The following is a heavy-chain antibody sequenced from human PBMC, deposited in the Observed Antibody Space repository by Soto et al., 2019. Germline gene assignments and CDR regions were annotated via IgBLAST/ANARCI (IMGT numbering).Heavy chain of an antibody. J-gene: IGHJ4*02. CDR2: IYPGDSDT. CDR1: GYSFTSYW. Sequence: GESLKISCKGSGYSFTSYWIGWVRQMPGKGLEWMGIIYPGDSDTRYSPSFQGQVTIPADKSISTAYLQWSSLKASDTAMYYCASLSGRSGIAARQVPYYFDYWGQGTLVTVSS. CDR3: ASLSGRSGIAARQVPYYFDY. D-gene: IGHD6-6*01. V-gene: IGHV5-51*01.